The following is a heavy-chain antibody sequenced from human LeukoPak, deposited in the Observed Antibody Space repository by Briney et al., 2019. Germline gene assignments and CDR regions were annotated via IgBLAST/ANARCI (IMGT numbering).Heavy chain of an antibody. CDR1: GFTFSSAA. Sequence: GGSLRLSCAASGFTFSSAAMAWVRQASGKGLDWVSGISASGGSTAYADAVKGRFTISRDNSKNTLYLQMNSLRADDTAIYYCAKDYGECWGQGTLVTVSS. CDR3: AKDYGEC. D-gene: IGHD4-17*01. J-gene: IGHJ4*02. V-gene: IGHV3-23*01. CDR2: ISASGGST.